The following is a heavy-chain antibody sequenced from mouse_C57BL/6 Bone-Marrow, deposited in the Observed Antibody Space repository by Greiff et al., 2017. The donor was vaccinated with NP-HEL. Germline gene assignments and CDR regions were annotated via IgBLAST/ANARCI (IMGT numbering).Heavy chain of an antibody. Sequence: QVQLQQSGPGLVQPSQSLSITCTVSGFSLTSYGVHWVRQSPGKGLEWLGVIWRGGSTDYNAAFMSRLSITKDNSKSQVFFKMNSLQADDTAIYYCAKISLLGGNYFDYWGQGTTLTVSS. J-gene: IGHJ2*01. CDR3: AKISLLGGNYFDY. V-gene: IGHV2-5*01. CDR2: IWRGGST. D-gene: IGHD2-1*01. CDR1: GFSLTSYG.